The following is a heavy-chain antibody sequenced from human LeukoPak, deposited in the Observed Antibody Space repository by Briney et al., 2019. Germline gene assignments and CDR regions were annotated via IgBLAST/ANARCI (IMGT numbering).Heavy chain of an antibody. V-gene: IGHV4-39*07. D-gene: IGHD6-13*01. J-gene: IGHJ4*02. CDR2: IYYSGST. Sequence: PSETLSLTCTVSGGSISSSSYYWGWIRQPPGKGLEWIGSIYYSGSTYYNPSLKSRVTISVDTSKNQFSLKLSSVTAADTAVYYCARDQSLIAAAGTHYFDYWAQGTLVTVSS. CDR3: ARDQSLIAAAGTHYFDY. CDR1: GGSISSSSYY.